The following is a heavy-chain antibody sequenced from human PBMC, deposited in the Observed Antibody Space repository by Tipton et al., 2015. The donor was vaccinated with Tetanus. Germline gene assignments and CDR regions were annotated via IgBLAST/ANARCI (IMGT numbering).Heavy chain of an antibody. CDR3: KRGSAGSGYPPDY. J-gene: IGHJ4*02. V-gene: IGHV3-23*01. Sequence: TLSLTCAASGITLSTYGMSWVRHAPGKGLEWVSGIVGSGATPYYADSVKGRFTISRDDSKNTLYLQMSSLRVEDTAVYYCKRGSAGSGYPPDYWGQGTLVTVSS. CDR2: IVGSGATP. CDR1: GITLSTYG. D-gene: IGHD3-22*01.